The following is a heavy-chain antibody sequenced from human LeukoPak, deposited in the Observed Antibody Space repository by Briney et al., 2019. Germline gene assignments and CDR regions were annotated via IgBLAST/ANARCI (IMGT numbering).Heavy chain of an antibody. CDR3: ARENYYGSGYYYYGMDV. D-gene: IGHD3-10*01. CDR2: ISYDGSNK. V-gene: IGHV3-30-3*01. CDR1: GFTFSSYA. Sequence: PGGSLRLSCAASGFTFSSYAMHWVRQAPGKGLEWVAVISYDGSNKYYADSVKGRFTISRDNSKNTLYLQMNGLRAEDTAVYYCARENYYGSGYYYYGMDVWGQGTTVTVSS. J-gene: IGHJ6*02.